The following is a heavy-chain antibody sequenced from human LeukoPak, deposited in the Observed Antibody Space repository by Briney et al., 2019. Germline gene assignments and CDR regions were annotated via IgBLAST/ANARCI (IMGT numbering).Heavy chain of an antibody. CDR2: ISAYNGNT. Sequence: ASVKVSCKASGYTFTSYGISWVRQAPGQGLEWMGWISAYNGNTNYAQKLQGRVTMTTDTSTSTAYMELRSLRSDDTAVYYCARMYSSSYYYYYLDVWGKGTTVTISS. CDR1: GYTFTSYG. CDR3: ARMYSSSYYYYYLDV. V-gene: IGHV1-18*01. D-gene: IGHD6-13*01. J-gene: IGHJ6*03.